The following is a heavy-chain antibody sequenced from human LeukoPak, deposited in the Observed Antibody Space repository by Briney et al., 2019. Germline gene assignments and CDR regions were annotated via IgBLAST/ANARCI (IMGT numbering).Heavy chain of an antibody. CDR3: ARATAGTIDY. CDR2: IYYSGST. V-gene: IGHV4-34*01. Sequence: PSETLSLTCAVSGGSFSGYYWNWIRQPPGKGLEWIGSIYYSGSTYYNPSLKSRVTISVDTSKNQFSLKLSSVTAADTAVYYCARATAGTIDYWGQGTLVTVSS. CDR1: GGSFSGYY. J-gene: IGHJ4*02. D-gene: IGHD6-13*01.